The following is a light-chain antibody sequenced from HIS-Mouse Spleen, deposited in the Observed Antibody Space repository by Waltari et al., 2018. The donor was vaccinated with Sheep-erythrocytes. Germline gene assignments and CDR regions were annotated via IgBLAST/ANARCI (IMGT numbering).Light chain of an antibody. CDR2: EDS. CDR3: QAWDSSTAV. V-gene: IGLV3-10*01. CDR1: ALPKNY. Sequence: SYELTQPPSVSVSPGQTARITCSGDALPKNYAYWYQQKSGQAPVLVIYEDSKRPSGIPVRFSGSSSGTMATLTISGTQAMDEADYYCQAWDSSTAVFGGGTKLTVL. J-gene: IGLJ2*01.